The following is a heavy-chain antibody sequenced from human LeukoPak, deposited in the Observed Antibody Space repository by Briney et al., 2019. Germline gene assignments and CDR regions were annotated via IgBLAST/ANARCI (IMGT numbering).Heavy chain of an antibody. CDR1: GGTFSSYA. CDR2: IIPIFGTA. V-gene: IGHV1-69*01. J-gene: IGHJ6*02. CDR3: ALGGVGATTSPYYHGMDV. Sequence: GSSVKVSCKASGGTFSSYAIGWVRQAPGQGLEWMGGIIPIFGTANYAQKFQGRVTITADESTSTAYMELSSLRSEDTAVYYCALGGVGATTSPYYHGMDVWGQGTTVTVSS. D-gene: IGHD1-26*01.